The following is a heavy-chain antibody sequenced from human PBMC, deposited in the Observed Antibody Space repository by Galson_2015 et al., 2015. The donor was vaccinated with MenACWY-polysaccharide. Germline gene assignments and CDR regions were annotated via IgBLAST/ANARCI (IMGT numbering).Heavy chain of an antibody. CDR2: TGTSETTI. V-gene: IGHV3-11*01. CDR3: ARSTQVVLFDN. D-gene: IGHD6-6*01. Sequence: SLRLSCAASGFTFSDYYMSWIRQAPGKGLEWVSYTGTSETTIYYADSVKGRFTISRDNAKNSLYLQMNSLRADDTAVYYCARSTQVVLFDNWGQGTLVTVSS. CDR1: GFTFSDYY. J-gene: IGHJ4*02.